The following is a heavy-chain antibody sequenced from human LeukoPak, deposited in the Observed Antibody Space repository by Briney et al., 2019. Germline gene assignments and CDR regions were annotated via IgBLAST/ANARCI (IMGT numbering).Heavy chain of an antibody. CDR2: ISWNSGSI. Sequence: GRSLRLSCAASGFTFDDYAMLWVRQAPGKGLEWVSGISWNSGSIGYADSVKGRFTISRDNAKNSLYLQMNSLRAEDTALYYCAKDTNYYYDSSGYPDYWGQGTLVTVSS. CDR3: AKDTNYYYDSSGYPDY. CDR1: GFTFDDYA. D-gene: IGHD3-22*01. J-gene: IGHJ4*02. V-gene: IGHV3-9*01.